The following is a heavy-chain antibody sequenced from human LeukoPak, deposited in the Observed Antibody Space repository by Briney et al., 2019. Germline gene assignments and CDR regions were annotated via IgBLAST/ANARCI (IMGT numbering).Heavy chain of an antibody. D-gene: IGHD1-1*01. CDR2: IKSKIDGGTT. CDR3: TTVQRGGGSFDY. CDR1: GVAFSNAW. Sequence: GGSLRLSCAASGVAFSNAWMTWVRQAPGRGLEWVGRIKSKIDGGTTDYAALVNGRFTISRDDSKNTLYLQMNSLKTEDTAVCYCTTVQRGGGSFDYWGQGTLVTVSS. J-gene: IGHJ4*02. V-gene: IGHV3-15*01.